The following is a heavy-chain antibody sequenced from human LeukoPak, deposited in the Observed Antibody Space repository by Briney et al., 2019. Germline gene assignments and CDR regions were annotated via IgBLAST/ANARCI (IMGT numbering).Heavy chain of an antibody. D-gene: IGHD3-22*01. V-gene: IGHV1-18*01. CDR3: ARDINGYYYDSHGYYPTDL. CDR1: GYIFTSYG. J-gene: IGHJ5*02. CDR2: ISVYNGNT. Sequence: GASVKVSCKASGYIFTSYGISWVGQAPGQGLDWVGWISVYNGNTNYPQRLQGRVTMTTDTSTTTAYIELRSLRSDDTAVYYCARDINGYYYDSHGYYPTDLWGQGTLVTVSS.